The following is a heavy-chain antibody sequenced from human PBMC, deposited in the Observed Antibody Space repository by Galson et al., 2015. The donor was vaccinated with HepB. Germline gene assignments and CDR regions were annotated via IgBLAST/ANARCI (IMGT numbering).Heavy chain of an antibody. J-gene: IGHJ4*02. CDR2: INPKSGDT. CDR3: ARDRSPLYSSDWYGCSAY. CDR1: GYTFTGYF. V-gene: IGHV1-2*02. D-gene: IGHD6-19*01. Sequence: SVKVSCKASGYTFTGYFIHWVRQAPGQGLEWMGWINPKSGDTHSAQKFQGRVTMTRDTSISTVYIELSRLRSDDTAVYYCARDRSPLYSSDWYGCSAYWGQGTLLTVSS.